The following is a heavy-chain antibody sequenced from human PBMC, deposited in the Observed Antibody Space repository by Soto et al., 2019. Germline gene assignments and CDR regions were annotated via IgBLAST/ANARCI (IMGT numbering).Heavy chain of an antibody. V-gene: IGHV4-31*03. CDR2: IYYSGST. Sequence: SETLSLTCTVSGDSISSGGYYWSWIRQHPGKGLEWIGYIYYSGSTYYNPSLKSRVTISVDTSKNQFSLKLSSVTAADTAVYYCARSERTIFGEYDAFDIWGQGTMVTVSS. CDR1: GDSISSGGYY. CDR3: ARSERTIFGEYDAFDI. D-gene: IGHD3-3*01. J-gene: IGHJ3*02.